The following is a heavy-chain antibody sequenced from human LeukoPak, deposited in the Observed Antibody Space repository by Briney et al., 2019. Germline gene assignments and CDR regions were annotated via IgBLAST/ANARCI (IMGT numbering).Heavy chain of an antibody. D-gene: IGHD3-9*01. CDR2: ISSSSSYI. V-gene: IGHV3-21*01. Sequence: GGSLRLSCAASGFSFSSYSMNWVRQAPGKGLEWVSSISSSSSYIHYADSVKGRFTISRDNAKKSLYLQMNSLRAEDTAVYYCARVIVDSYDILTGYAFDYWGQGIPVTVSS. J-gene: IGHJ4*02. CDR3: ARVIVDSYDILTGYAFDY. CDR1: GFSFSSYS.